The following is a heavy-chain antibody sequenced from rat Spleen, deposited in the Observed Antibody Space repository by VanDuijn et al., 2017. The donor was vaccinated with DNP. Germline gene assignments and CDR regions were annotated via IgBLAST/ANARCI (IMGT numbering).Heavy chain of an antibody. CDR1: GYTFTTYY. CDR2: INMGSGGT. J-gene: IGHJ1*01. D-gene: IGHD1-4*01. Sequence: QIQLRQSGAEPAKPGSSVKISCKASGYTFTTYYMTWIKQTTGQGLEYIGYINMGSGGTNYNEKFKGKATLTGGKSSSTAFMQLSSLTPDDSAVYYCARRRLPYWYFDFWGPGTMVTVSS. CDR3: ARRRLPYWYFDF. V-gene: IGHV1-43*01.